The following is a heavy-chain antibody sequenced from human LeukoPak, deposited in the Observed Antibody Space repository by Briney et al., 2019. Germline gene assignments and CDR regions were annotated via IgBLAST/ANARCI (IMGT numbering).Heavy chain of an antibody. D-gene: IGHD7-27*01. CDR1: GYTFTGYY. CDR2: LNPKSGGR. CDR3: ARGTGAPNYFDY. J-gene: IGHJ4*02. V-gene: IGHV1-2*02. Sequence: ASVKVSCKASGYTFTGYYIHWVRQAPGQGLEWMGWLNPKSGGRNYAQKFQGRVSMTRDTSISTAYMDLSSLRFDDSAMYYCARGTGAPNYFDYWGQGTLVTVSS.